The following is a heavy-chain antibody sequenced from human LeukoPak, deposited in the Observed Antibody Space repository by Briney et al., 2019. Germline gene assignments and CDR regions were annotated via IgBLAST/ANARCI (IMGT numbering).Heavy chain of an antibody. Sequence: GGSLRLSCAASGFTFSSYGMHWVRQAPGKGREWVAVISYDGSNKYYADSVKGRFTISRDNSKNTLYLQMNSLRAEDTAVYYCAKPFFGDTAMVTDAFDIWGQGTMVTVSS. J-gene: IGHJ3*02. D-gene: IGHD5-18*01. CDR3: AKPFFGDTAMVTDAFDI. CDR1: GFTFSSYG. CDR2: ISYDGSNK. V-gene: IGHV3-30*18.